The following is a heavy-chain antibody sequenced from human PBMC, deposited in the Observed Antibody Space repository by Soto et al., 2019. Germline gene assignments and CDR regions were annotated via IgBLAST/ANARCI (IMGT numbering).Heavy chain of an antibody. CDR1: GYTFTSYD. J-gene: IGHJ3*02. CDR2: MNPNSGKT. Sequence: ASVKVSCKASGYTFTSYDIEWVRQATGQGPEWMGWMNPNSGKTGYAQKFQGRVTMTWNTSITTAYMELSGLRSEDTAVYYCARYDPVVRDAFDIWGQGIMVTVSS. CDR3: ARYDPVVRDAFDI. D-gene: IGHD2-15*01. V-gene: IGHV1-8*01.